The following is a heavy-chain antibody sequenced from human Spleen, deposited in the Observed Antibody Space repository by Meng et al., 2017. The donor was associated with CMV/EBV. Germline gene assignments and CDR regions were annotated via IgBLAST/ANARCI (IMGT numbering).Heavy chain of an antibody. Sequence: SGFTFRAFWMTWIRQAPGEGLEWVANIKQDGTEIYYVDSVKGRFTISRDNTKNSLYLQMNSLRAEDTAVYYCAREPYTSNWYQNFDYWGQGTLVTVSS. CDR1: GFTFRAFW. V-gene: IGHV3-7*01. J-gene: IGHJ4*02. CDR3: AREPYTSNWYQNFDY. CDR2: IKQDGTEI. D-gene: IGHD6-13*01.